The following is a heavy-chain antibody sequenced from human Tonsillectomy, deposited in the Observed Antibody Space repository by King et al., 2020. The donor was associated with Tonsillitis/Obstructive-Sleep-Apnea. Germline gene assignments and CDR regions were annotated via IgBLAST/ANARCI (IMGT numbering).Heavy chain of an antibody. Sequence: VQLVESGGGLVQPGGSLRLSCAASGFTFSSYWMHWVRQAPGKGLVWVSRSNSDGSSTSYADSVKGRFTISRDNAKNTLYLQMNSLRAEDTAVYYCARPYGDYDLAFDIWGQGTMVTVSS. CDR1: GFTFSSYW. CDR3: ARPYGDYDLAFDI. V-gene: IGHV3-74*01. J-gene: IGHJ3*02. D-gene: IGHD4-17*01. CDR2: SNSDGSST.